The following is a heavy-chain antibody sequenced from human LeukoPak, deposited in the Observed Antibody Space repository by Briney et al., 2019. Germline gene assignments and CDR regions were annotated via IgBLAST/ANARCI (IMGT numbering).Heavy chain of an antibody. CDR1: GYTFTSYW. Sequence: GESLKISCKGSGYTFTSYWIGWVRQMPGKGLEWMGIIYPADSDIRYSPSFQGQVTISADKSISTAYLQWNSLKASDTAMYYCARQEYCSGASCYTWFDPWGQGTLVTVSS. CDR3: ARQEYCSGASCYTWFDP. J-gene: IGHJ5*02. D-gene: IGHD2-15*01. CDR2: IYPADSDI. V-gene: IGHV5-51*01.